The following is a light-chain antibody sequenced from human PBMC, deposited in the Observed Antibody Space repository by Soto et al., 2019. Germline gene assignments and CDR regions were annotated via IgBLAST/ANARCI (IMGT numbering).Light chain of an antibody. CDR2: GNS. V-gene: IGLV1-40*01. Sequence: QAVLTQPPSVSGAPGQRVTISCTGGTSNIGAGYDVHWYQQLPGTAPKLLIYGNSNRPSGVPDRFSGSKSGTSASLAITRLQAEDEGDYHCQSNASSLRGYVFGTGTKLTVL. CDR1: TSNIGAGYD. J-gene: IGLJ1*01. CDR3: QSNASSLRGYV.